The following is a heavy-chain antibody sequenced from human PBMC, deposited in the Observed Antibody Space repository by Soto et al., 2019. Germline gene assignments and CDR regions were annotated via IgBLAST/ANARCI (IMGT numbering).Heavy chain of an antibody. D-gene: IGHD6-19*01. CDR2: IYYSGST. J-gene: IGHJ6*02. V-gene: IGHV4-59*01. CDR3: ARLSGYSSGWYSRAHYYYGMDV. Sequence: SETLSLTCTVSGGSISSYYWSWIRQPPGKGLEWIGYIYYSGSTNYNPSLKSRVTISVDTSKNQFSLKLSSVTAADTAVYYCARLSGYSSGWYSRAHYYYGMDVRGQGTTVTVSS. CDR1: GGSISSYY.